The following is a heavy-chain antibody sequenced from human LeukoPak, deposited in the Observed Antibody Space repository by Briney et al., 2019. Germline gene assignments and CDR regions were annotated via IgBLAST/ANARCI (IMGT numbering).Heavy chain of an antibody. CDR3: GRARVGATVVSPAVGF. Sequence: GGSLRLPCVASGFTFSSYWMHWVRQAPGKGLVWVSRINTDGSSTTYADSVKGRFTISRDNAKNTLFLQMNSLRAEDTAVYYCGRARVGATVVSPAVGFWGQGTLVTVSS. CDR1: GFTFSSYW. D-gene: IGHD1-26*01. J-gene: IGHJ4*02. V-gene: IGHV3-74*01. CDR2: INTDGSST.